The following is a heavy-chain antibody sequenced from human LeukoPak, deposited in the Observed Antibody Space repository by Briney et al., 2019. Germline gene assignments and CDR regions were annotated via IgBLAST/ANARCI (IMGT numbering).Heavy chain of an antibody. J-gene: IGHJ5*02. CDR2: IYSDGTT. CDR1: GFTVSSNY. CDR3: AREVGRGVVTHYNWFDP. V-gene: IGHV3-53*01. Sequence: GGSLRLSCAASGFTVSSNYVSWVRQAPGKGLEWVSVIYSDGTTHYADSVKGRFTISRDNSKNTVYLQMNSLRVEDTAVYYCAREVGRGVVTHYNWFDPWGQGTLVTVSS. D-gene: IGHD3-10*01.